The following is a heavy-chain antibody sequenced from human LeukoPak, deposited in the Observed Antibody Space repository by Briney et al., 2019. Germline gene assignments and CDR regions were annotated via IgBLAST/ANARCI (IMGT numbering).Heavy chain of an antibody. CDR3: ARAGPAASYWFDP. V-gene: IGHV4-4*07. D-gene: IGHD2-2*01. Sequence: SETLSLTCTVSGGSISSYYWSWIRQPAGKGLEWIGRIYSSGSTNYNPSLKSRVTMSVDTSKNQFSPKLSSVTAADHAVYYCARAGPAASYWFDPWGQGTLVTVSS. CDR2: IYSSGST. J-gene: IGHJ5*02. CDR1: GGSISSYY.